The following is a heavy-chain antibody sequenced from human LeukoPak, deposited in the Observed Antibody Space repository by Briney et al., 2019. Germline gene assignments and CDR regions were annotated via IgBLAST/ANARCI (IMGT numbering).Heavy chain of an antibody. Sequence: GGSLRLSCAASGFTVSSNYMSWVRQAPGKGLEWVSVIYSGGSTYYADSVKGRFTISRDNSKNTLYLQMNSLRAEDTAVYYCARGESSYGSGSYPIDYWGQGTLVTVSS. V-gene: IGHV3-53*01. CDR3: ARGESSYGSGSYPIDY. J-gene: IGHJ4*02. D-gene: IGHD3-10*01. CDR2: IYSGGST. CDR1: GFTVSSNY.